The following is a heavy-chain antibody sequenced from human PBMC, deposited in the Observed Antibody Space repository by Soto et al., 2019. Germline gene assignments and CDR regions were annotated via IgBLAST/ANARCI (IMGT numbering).Heavy chain of an antibody. CDR1: GGSISGDH. CDR2: VSSSGST. CDR3: ASGFYDSRGYSEAFDI. J-gene: IGHJ3*02. Sequence: XGTLALTCTVSGGSISGDHWNGIRQPAGKGLEWIAYVSSSGSTKYNPSLKSRVTISIDTTKNQFSLRLSSVTAADTAVYYCASGFYDSRGYSEAFDIWGQGTKVTVSS. D-gene: IGHD3-22*01. V-gene: IGHV4-59*01.